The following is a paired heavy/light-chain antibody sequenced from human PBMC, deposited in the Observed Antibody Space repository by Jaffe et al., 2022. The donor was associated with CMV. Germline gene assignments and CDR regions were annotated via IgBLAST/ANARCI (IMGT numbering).Light chain of an antibody. CDR2: YSR. CDR1: RIGSKS. Sequence: SYVLTQPPSISVAPGKTATITCGGNRIGSKSVHWYQQKAGQAPVLVIYYSRERPSGIPDRFSGSNSGNTATLTISRVEAGDEGDYYCQVWDDGTEHVEFGGGTKLTVL. V-gene: IGLV3-21*04. CDR3: QVWDDGTEHVE. J-gene: IGLJ2*01.
Heavy chain of an antibody. CDR2: MYYSGRR. J-gene: IGHJ4*02. CDR1: GGSISSNYY. Sequence: QLQMQESGPGLVKPSETLSLTCIVSGGSISSNYYWAWIRQPPGKGLEWIGSMYYSGRRYYKSSLKSRVTISVDTSNNHFSLELSSVTATDTAMYYCARHVPGRDYFDSWGQGTLVTVSS. V-gene: IGHV4-39*01. CDR3: ARHVPGRDYFDS.